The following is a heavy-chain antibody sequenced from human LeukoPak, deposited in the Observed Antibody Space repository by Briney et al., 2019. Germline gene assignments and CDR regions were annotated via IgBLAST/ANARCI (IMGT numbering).Heavy chain of an antibody. CDR1: GGSFSGYY. Sequence: PSETLSLTCAVYGGSFSGYYWSWIRQPPGKGLEWIGEINHSGSTNYNPSLKSRVTISVDTSKNQFSLKLSSVTAADTAVYYCARHIVATSPQGWFDPWGQGTLVTVSS. CDR2: INHSGST. D-gene: IGHD5-12*01. J-gene: IGHJ5*02. CDR3: ARHIVATSPQGWFDP. V-gene: IGHV4-34*01.